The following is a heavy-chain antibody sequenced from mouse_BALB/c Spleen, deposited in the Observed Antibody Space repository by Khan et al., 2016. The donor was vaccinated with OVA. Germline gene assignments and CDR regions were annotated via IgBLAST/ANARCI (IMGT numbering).Heavy chain of an antibody. CDR2: INYSGNT. Sequence: VQLQQSGPGLVKPSQSLSLTCTVTGYSITNEYAWNLIRQFPGNKLEWMGYINYSGNTRFNPSLKSRTSITRDTSKNQFFLQLNSVTTEDTATYYCARKDYYDYDPFPYWGQGTLVTVSA. J-gene: IGHJ3*01. D-gene: IGHD2-4*01. CDR1: GYSITNEYA. CDR3: ARKDYYDYDPFPY. V-gene: IGHV3-2*02.